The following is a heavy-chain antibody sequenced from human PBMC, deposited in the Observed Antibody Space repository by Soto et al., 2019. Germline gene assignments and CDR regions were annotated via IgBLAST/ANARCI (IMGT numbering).Heavy chain of an antibody. CDR1: GFTFGNYA. Sequence: EVQLLESGGGLVQPGGSLRLSCAASGFTFGNYAMIWVRQAPGKGLEWVSTISGGGDGTYYADSVRGRFTISRENSRNTVYLQMNSLRAEDTAVYYRAKKGLGSLATYCSTGDCHYAFDIWGQGTMVTVSS. J-gene: IGHJ3*02. V-gene: IGHV3-23*01. D-gene: IGHD2-15*01. CDR2: ISGGGDGT. CDR3: AKKGLGSLATYCSTGDCHYAFDI.